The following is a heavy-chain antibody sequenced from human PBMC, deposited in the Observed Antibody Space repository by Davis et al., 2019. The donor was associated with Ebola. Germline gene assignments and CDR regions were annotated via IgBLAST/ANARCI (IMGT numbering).Heavy chain of an antibody. CDR2: ISPYNGNT. CDR3: AREVRGDIPYYYGMDV. CDR1: GYTFTSYG. D-gene: IGHD2-15*01. J-gene: IGHJ6*02. Sequence: ASVKVSCKASGYTFTSYGISWVRQAPGQGLEWMGWISPYNGNTNYAQKLQGRVTMTTDTSTSTAYMELRSLRSDDTAVYYCAREVRGDIPYYYGMDVWGQGTTVTVSS. V-gene: IGHV1-18*01.